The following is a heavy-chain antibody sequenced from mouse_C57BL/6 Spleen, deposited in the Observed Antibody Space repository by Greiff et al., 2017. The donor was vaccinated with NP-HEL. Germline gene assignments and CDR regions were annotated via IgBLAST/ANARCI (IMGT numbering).Heavy chain of an antibody. J-gene: IGHJ4*01. V-gene: IGHV2-4*01. CDR2: IWSGGST. D-gene: IGHD2-1*01. CDR3: AKYGNYHYYAMDY. CDR1: GFSLTSYG. Sequence: QMQLKESGPGLVQPSQSLSITCTVSGFSLTSYGVHWVRQPPGKGLEWLGVIWSGGSTDYNAAFISRLSISKDNSKSQVFFKMNSLQADDTAIYYCAKYGNYHYYAMDYWGQGTSVTVSS.